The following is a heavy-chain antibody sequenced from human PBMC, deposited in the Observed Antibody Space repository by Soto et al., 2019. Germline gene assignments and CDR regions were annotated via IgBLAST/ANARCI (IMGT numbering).Heavy chain of an antibody. Sequence: ASVKVSCKASGYTFTSYDINWVRQATGQGLEWMGWMKPNSGNTGYAQKFQGRVTMTRNTSISTAYMELSSLRSEDKAVYYCARYVPKRIYDSRGYFGHDAFDIWGQGTMVTVSS. CDR2: MKPNSGNT. J-gene: IGHJ3*02. CDR3: ARYVPKRIYDSRGYFGHDAFDI. CDR1: GYTFTSYD. D-gene: IGHD3-22*01. V-gene: IGHV1-8*01.